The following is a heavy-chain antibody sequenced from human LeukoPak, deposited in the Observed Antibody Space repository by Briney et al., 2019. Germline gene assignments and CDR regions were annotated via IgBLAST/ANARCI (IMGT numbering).Heavy chain of an antibody. CDR1: GFTFSSYS. Sequence: GGSLRLSCAASGFTFSSYSMNWVRQAPGKGLEWVSYISSSSRTINYADSVKGRFTISRDNAKNSLYLQMNSLRAEDTAVYYCAKLAKYFYGSETYYFFEHWGQGTPVTASS. V-gene: IGHV3-48*01. J-gene: IGHJ4*02. CDR2: ISSSSRTI. CDR3: AKLAKYFYGSETYYFFEH. D-gene: IGHD3-10*01.